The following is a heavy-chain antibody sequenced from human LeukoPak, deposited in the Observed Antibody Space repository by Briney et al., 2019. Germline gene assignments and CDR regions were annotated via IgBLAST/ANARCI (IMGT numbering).Heavy chain of an antibody. Sequence: GSLRLSCAASGFTFSNYAMDWIRQPPGKGLEWIGEINHSGSTNYNPSLKSRVTISVDTSKNQFSLKLSSVTAADTAVYYCARAGIAAAAARYFDLWGRGTLVTVSS. D-gene: IGHD6-13*01. J-gene: IGHJ2*01. V-gene: IGHV4-34*01. CDR1: GFTFSNYA. CDR3: ARAGIAAAAARYFDL. CDR2: INHSGST.